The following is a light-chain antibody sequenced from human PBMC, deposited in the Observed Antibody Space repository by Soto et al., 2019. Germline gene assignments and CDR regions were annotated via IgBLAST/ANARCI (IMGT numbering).Light chain of an antibody. CDR3: QQYFEWPPMT. CDR1: ETVATN. V-gene: IGKV3-15*01. CDR2: GAS. J-gene: IGKJ1*01. Sequence: EGVMPQSPATLSVSPGERATLSCRASETVATNLAWYQQKPGQAPRLLISGASTRAAGISDRFRGSGSGTEFTLTISSLRSEDSAIYYCQQYFEWPPMTFGQGTKVDIK.